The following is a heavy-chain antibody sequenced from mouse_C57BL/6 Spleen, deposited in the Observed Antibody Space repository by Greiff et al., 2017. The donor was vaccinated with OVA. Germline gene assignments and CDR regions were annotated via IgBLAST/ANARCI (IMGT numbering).Heavy chain of an antibody. V-gene: IGHV5-4*01. J-gene: IGHJ4*01. Sequence: EVMLVESGGGLVKPGGSLKLSCAASGFTFSSYAMSWVRQTPEKRLEWVATISDGGSYTYYPDNVKGRFTISRDNAKNNLYLQMSHLKSEDTAMYYCARDVESTYYYGSSYYAMDYWGQGTSVTVSS. CDR1: GFTFSSYA. D-gene: IGHD1-1*01. CDR2: ISDGGSYT. CDR3: ARDVESTYYYGSSYYAMDY.